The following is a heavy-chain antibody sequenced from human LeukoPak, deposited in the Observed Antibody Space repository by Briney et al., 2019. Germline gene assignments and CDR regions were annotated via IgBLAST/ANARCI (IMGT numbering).Heavy chain of an antibody. V-gene: IGHV3-21*04. D-gene: IGHD2-15*01. Sequence: GGSLRLSCAASGFTFSSYNMNWVRQAPGKGLEWVSSISSSSSYIYYADSVKGRFTISRDNSKNTLYLQMNSLRAEDTAVYYCAKDESAAYAFDIWGQGTMVTVSS. CDR1: GFTFSSYN. CDR2: ISSSSSYI. CDR3: AKDESAAYAFDI. J-gene: IGHJ3*02.